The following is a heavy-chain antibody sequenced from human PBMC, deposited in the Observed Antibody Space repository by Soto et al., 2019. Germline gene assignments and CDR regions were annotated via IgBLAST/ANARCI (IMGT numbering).Heavy chain of an antibody. CDR3: ERTSAAGKYYYGMDV. J-gene: IGHJ6*02. CDR2: IYPGDSDT. Sequence: GESLKISCKGSGYSFTSYWISWVRQMPGKGLEWMGIIYPGDSDTRYSPSFQGQVTISADKSISTAYLQWSSLKASDTAMYYCERTSAAGKYYYGMDVWGQGTTVNVSS. CDR1: GYSFTSYW. D-gene: IGHD6-13*01. V-gene: IGHV5-51*01.